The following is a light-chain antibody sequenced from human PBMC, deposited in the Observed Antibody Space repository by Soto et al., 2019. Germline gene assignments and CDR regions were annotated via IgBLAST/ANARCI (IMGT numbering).Light chain of an antibody. V-gene: IGKV3D-15*01. CDR3: QQYNNWPWT. Sequence: ETVMTQSPATLSVSPGERATLSCRASQTVSSNLAWYQQRPGQAVRLLIFRASTRATGIPARFSGSGSGTEFTLTISSLQSEDSAVYFCQQYNNWPWTFGQRTKVEIK. J-gene: IGKJ1*01. CDR2: RAS. CDR1: QTVSSN.